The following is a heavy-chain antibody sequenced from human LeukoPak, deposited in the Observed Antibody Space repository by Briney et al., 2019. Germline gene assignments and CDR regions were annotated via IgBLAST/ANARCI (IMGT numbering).Heavy chain of an antibody. Sequence: ALVKVSCKTSGGTFNNSAISWVRQAPGKGLEWLGGIMPLFGTAGYAQKFQGRVTITKDESTRTVYLELTSLTSDDTAVYYCARDVHGDYGSGWFDPWGQGTLVSVSS. CDR1: GGTFNNSA. V-gene: IGHV1-69*05. J-gene: IGHJ5*02. CDR3: ARDVHGDYGSGWFDP. CDR2: IMPLFGTA. D-gene: IGHD4-17*01.